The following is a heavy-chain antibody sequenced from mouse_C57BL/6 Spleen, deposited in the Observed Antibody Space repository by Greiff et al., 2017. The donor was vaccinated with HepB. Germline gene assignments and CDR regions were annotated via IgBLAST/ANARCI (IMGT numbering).Heavy chain of an antibody. CDR3: ARVKRYFDY. Sequence: EVKLMESEGGLVQPGSSMKLSCTASGFTFSDYYMAWVRQVPEKGLEWVANINYDGSSTYYLDSLKSRFIISRDNAKNILYLQMSSLKSEDTATYYCARVKRYFDYWGQGTTLTVSS. CDR2: INYDGSST. V-gene: IGHV5-16*01. CDR1: GFTFSDYY. J-gene: IGHJ2*01.